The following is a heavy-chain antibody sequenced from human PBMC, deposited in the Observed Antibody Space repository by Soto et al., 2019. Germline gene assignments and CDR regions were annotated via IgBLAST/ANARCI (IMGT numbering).Heavy chain of an antibody. V-gene: IGHV3-23*01. CDR2: ISGSGDTT. J-gene: IGHJ5*02. CDR3: AKMRDVRQGFDP. CDR1: GFTFSSYA. Sequence: PGGSLRLSCAASGFTFSSYAMSWVRQAPGKGLEWVAAISGSGDTTYYTDSVKGRFTISRDYSKNTLYLQMNSLRAEDTAVYYCAKMRDVRQGFDPWGQGTLVTVSS.